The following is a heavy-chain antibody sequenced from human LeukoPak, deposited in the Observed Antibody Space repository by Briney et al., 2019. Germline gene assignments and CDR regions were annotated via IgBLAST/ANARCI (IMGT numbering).Heavy chain of an antibody. J-gene: IGHJ4*02. Sequence: SETLSLTCTVSGGSFSSGSYYWSWIRQPPGKGLGWIGYIYYSGSTNYNPSLKSRVTISVDTSKNQFSLKLSSVTAADTAVYYCARAENGGNEPLDYWGQGTLVTVSS. CDR3: ARAENGGNEPLDY. D-gene: IGHD4-23*01. V-gene: IGHV4-61*01. CDR1: GGSFSSGSYY. CDR2: IYYSGST.